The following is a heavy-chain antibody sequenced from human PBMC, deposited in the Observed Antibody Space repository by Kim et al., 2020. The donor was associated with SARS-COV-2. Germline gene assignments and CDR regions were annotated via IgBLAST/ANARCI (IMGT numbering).Heavy chain of an antibody. CDR2: INNSGST. J-gene: IGHJ6*03. CDR3: AIPYCSSTSCYNRYYYMDV. V-gene: IGHV4-34*01. Sequence: SETLSLTCAVYGGSFSGYYWSWIRQPPGKGLEWIGEINNSGSTNYNPSLKSRVTISVDTSKNQFSLKLSSVTAADTAVYYCAIPYCSSTSCYNRYYYMDV. D-gene: IGHD2-2*02. CDR1: GGSFSGYY.